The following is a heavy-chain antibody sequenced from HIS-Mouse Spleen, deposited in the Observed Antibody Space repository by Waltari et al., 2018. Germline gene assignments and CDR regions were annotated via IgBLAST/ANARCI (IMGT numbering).Heavy chain of an antibody. D-gene: IGHD3-3*01. CDR3: ARDFHDFWSGYYGGDKKHDAFDI. CDR2: IYTRGST. CDR1: CCLLSVYF. V-gene: IGHV4-4*07. J-gene: IGHJ3*02. Sequence: QVQLQESVPGLVKPSEVLSLTCTCSCCLLSVYFWCWFLQPAWTVLGGMGRIYTRGSTNYNPSLKSRVTMSVDTSKNQFSLKLSSVTAADTAVYYCARDFHDFWSGYYGGDKKHDAFDIWGQGTMVTVSS.